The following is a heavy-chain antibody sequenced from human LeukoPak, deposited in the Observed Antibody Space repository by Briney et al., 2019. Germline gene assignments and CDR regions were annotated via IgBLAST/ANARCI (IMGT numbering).Heavy chain of an antibody. CDR2: IYHRGST. CDR3: ARGRGLYDSWSAKYYFDY. D-gene: IGHD3-9*01. V-gene: IGHV4-38-2*02. Sequence: ETSETLSLTCTVSGYSISNGYYWGWIRQPPGKGLEWVGSIYHRGSTYYNPSLRSRVTISVDTSKNQFSLKLSSVTAADTAVYYCARGRGLYDSWSAKYYFDYWGQGTLVTVSS. CDR1: GYSISNGYY. J-gene: IGHJ4*02.